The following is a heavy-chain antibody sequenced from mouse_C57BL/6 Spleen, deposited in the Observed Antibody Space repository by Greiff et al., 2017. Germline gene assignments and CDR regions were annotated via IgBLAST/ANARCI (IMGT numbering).Heavy chain of an antibody. V-gene: IGHV1-82*01. Sequence: VQLVESGPELVKPGASVKISCKASGYAFSSSWMNWVKQRPGKGLEWIGRIYPGDGDTNYNGKFKGKATLTADKSSSTAYMQLSSLTSEDSAVYFCARDSSGYYCDYWGQGTTLTVSS. J-gene: IGHJ2*01. CDR1: GYAFSSSW. CDR3: ARDSSGYYCDY. D-gene: IGHD3-2*02. CDR2: IYPGDGDT.